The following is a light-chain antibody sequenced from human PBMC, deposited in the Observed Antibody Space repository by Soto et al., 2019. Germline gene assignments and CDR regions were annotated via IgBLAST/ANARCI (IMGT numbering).Light chain of an antibody. Sequence: EIVMTQSPATLSVSPGERATLSCRASQSVSSNLAWYQQKPGQAPRLLIYGASTRATGIPARFSGSGSGTEFTLTISSLQSEDFAVYYCQQSNIGWTFGQGTKVEIK. J-gene: IGKJ1*01. CDR1: QSVSSN. CDR3: QQSNIGWT. V-gene: IGKV3-15*01. CDR2: GAS.